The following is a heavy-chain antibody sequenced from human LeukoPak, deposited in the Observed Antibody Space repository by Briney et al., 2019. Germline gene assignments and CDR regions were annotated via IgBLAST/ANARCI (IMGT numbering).Heavy chain of an antibody. CDR2: IKQDGSEK. CDR3: AADRDGYNLFDY. CDR1: GFTFSSYW. J-gene: IGHJ4*02. D-gene: IGHD5-24*01. Sequence: GGSLRLSCAASGFTFSSYWMSWVRQAPRKGLEWVANIKQDGSEKYYVDSVKGRFTISRDNAKNSLYLQMNSLRAEDTAVYYCAADRDGYNLFDYWGQGTLVTVSS. V-gene: IGHV3-7*01.